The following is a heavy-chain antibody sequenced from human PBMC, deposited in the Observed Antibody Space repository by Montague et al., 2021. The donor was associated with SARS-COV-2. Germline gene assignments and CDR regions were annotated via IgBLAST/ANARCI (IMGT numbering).Heavy chain of an antibody. D-gene: IGHD3-9*01. Sequence: PALVKPTQTLTLTCTFSGFSLSTSGMRVSWIRQPPGKALGWLALIDWDDDKYYSTSLKTRLTISEDTSKNQVVLTMTNMDPVDTATYYCARIRDYDILTGAYSGFDYWGQGTLVTVSS. CDR2: IDWDDDK. CDR3: ARIRDYDILTGAYSGFDY. J-gene: IGHJ4*02. CDR1: GFSLSTSGMR. V-gene: IGHV2-70*01.